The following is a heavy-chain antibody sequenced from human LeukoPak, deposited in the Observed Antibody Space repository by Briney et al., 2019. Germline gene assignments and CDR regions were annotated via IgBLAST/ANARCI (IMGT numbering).Heavy chain of an antibody. CDR2: IYYSGST. CDR1: GGSISSYY. J-gene: IGHJ3*02. D-gene: IGHD3-10*01. V-gene: IGHV4-59*01. CDR3: AATYYYGSGSYNAFDI. Sequence: PSETLSLTCTVSGGSISSYYWSWIRQPPGKGLEWIGYIYYSGSTNYNPSLKSRATISVDTSKNQFSLKLSSVTAADTAVYYCAATYYYGSGSYNAFDIWGQGTMVTVSS.